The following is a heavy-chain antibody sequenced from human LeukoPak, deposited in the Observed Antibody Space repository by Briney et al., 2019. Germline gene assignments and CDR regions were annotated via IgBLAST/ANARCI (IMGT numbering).Heavy chain of an antibody. J-gene: IGHJ6*02. CDR1: GGSISSGGYY. CDR3: ARDHPAMVNRYYYGMDV. V-gene: IGHV4-31*03. D-gene: IGHD5-18*01. CDR2: IYYSGST. Sequence: SQTLSLTCTVSGGSISSGGYYWSWIRQHPGKGLEWIGYIYYSGSTYYNPSLKSRVTISVDTSKNQFSLKLGSVTAADTAVYYCARDHPAMVNRYYYGMDVWGQGTTVTVSS.